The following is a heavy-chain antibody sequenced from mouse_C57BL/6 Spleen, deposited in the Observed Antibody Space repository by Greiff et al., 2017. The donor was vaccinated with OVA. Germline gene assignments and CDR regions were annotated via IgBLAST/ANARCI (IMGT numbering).Heavy chain of an antibody. CDR1: GFTFSDYG. Sequence: EVQRVESGGGLVKPGWSLKLSCAASGFTFSDYGMHWVRQAPEKGLEWVAYLSSGSSTIYYAETVTGRFTISSANAKNTLFLQMTSLWSEDTAMYYCAIYSNYAGFAYWGQGTLVTVSA. J-gene: IGHJ3*01. CDR3: AIYSNYAGFAY. CDR2: LSSGSSTI. V-gene: IGHV5-17*01. D-gene: IGHD2-5*01.